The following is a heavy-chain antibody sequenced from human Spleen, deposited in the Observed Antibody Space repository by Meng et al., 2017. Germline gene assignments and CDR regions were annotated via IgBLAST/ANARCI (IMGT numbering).Heavy chain of an antibody. CDR3: ARGPTTMAHDFDY. Sequence: QVQLQESGPGLVKPSQTLSLTCTVSGGSISTSSYYWTWIRQLPGKGLECIGYIYYSGTTNYKPSLKRRITISVDTAKNQFSLKLSSVTAADTAVYYCARGPTTMAHDFDYWGQGTLVTVSS. V-gene: IGHV4-31*03. J-gene: IGHJ4*02. CDR1: GGSISTSSYY. D-gene: IGHD4-11*01. CDR2: IYYSGTT.